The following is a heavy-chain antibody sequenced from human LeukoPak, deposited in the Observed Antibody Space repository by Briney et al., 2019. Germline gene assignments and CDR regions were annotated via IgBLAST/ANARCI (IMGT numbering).Heavy chain of an antibody. D-gene: IGHD3-3*01. CDR3: ARNRVSSGFRSYYFDY. Sequence: GESLKIFCKGSGYSFTSYWIGWVRQMPGKGLEWMGIIYPGDSDTRYSPSFQGQVTISADKSISTAYLQWSSLKASDTAMYYCARNRVSSGFRSYYFDYWGQGTLVTVSS. CDR1: GYSFTSYW. V-gene: IGHV5-51*01. CDR2: IYPGDSDT. J-gene: IGHJ4*02.